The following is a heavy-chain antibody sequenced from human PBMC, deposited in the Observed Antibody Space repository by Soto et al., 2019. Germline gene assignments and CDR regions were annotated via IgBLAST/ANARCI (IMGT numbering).Heavy chain of an antibody. J-gene: IGHJ4*02. V-gene: IGHV1-69*12. D-gene: IGHD3-22*01. CDR3: ARDSDDSSGYFLDY. CDR2: IIPIFSTA. CDR1: GGTFSSYA. Sequence: QVQLVQSEAEVKKPGSSVKVSCKASGGTFSSYAISWVRQAPGQGLEWMGGIIPIFSTANYAQKFQGRVTITADESTSTAYMELSSLRSEDTAVYYCARDSDDSSGYFLDYWGQGTLVTVSS.